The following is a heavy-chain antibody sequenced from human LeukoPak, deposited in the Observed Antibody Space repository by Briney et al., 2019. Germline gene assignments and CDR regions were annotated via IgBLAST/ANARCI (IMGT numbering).Heavy chain of an antibody. Sequence: SETLSLTCTVSSDSFSSSRFNWAWIRQTPGKGLGWIGTIHYSGDTYHNPSLKSRVTLSRDTSKNQFSLKLSSVTAADTAVYYCARALGVNLRNRAFDIWGQGTMVTVSS. CDR2: IHYSGDT. CDR1: SDSFSSSRFN. D-gene: IGHD3-16*01. J-gene: IGHJ3*02. V-gene: IGHV4-39*07. CDR3: ARALGVNLRNRAFDI.